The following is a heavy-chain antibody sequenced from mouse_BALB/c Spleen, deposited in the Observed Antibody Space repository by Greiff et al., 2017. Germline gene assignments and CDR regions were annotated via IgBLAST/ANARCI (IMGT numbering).Heavy chain of an antibody. Sequence: ESGPGLVKPSQSLSLTCTVTGYSITSDYAWNWIRQFPGNKLEWMGYISYSGSTSYNPSLKSRISITRDTSKNQFFLQLNSVTTEDTATYYCARTWEAWFAYWGQGTLVTVSA. CDR1: GYSITSDYA. V-gene: IGHV3-2*02. CDR2: ISYSGST. J-gene: IGHJ3*01. CDR3: ARTWEAWFAY. D-gene: IGHD4-1*01.